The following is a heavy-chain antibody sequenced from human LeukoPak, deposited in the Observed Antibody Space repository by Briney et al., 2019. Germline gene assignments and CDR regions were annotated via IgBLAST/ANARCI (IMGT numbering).Heavy chain of an antibody. D-gene: IGHD1-26*01. J-gene: IGHJ4*02. CDR1: GYTFTGYY. Sequence: ASVKVSCKASGYTFTGYYMHWVRQAPGQGLEWMGRINPNSGGTNYAQKFQGRVTMTRDTSISTAYMELSRLRSDDTAVYYCARPTPQGGAFGYWGQGTLVTVSS. CDR3: ARPTPQGGAFGY. CDR2: INPNSGGT. V-gene: IGHV1-2*06.